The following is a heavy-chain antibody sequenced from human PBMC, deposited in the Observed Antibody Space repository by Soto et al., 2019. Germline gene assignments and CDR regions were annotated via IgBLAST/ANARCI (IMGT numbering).Heavy chain of an antibody. D-gene: IGHD2-2*01. V-gene: IGHV4-34*01. CDR2: INHSGST. CDR3: ARYPAAKSGKDQTYYFDY. CDR1: GGSFGGYY. J-gene: IGHJ4*02. Sequence: PSETLSLTCAVYGGSFGGYYWSWIRQPPGKGLEWIGEINHSGSTNYNPSLKSRVTISVDTSKNQFSLKLSSVTAADTAVYYCARYPAAKSGKDQTYYFDYWGQGTLVTVSS.